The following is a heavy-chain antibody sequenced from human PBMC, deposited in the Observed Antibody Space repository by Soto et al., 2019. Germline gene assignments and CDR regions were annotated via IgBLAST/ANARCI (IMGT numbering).Heavy chain of an antibody. Sequence: SVKVSCKASGSTFTSSAVQWVRQARGQRLEWIGWIVVGSGNTNYAQKFQERVTITRDMSTSTAYMELSSLRSEDTAVYYCAARSGYFYGMDVWGQGTTVTVSS. CDR3: AARSGYFYGMDV. CDR1: GSTFTSSA. J-gene: IGHJ6*02. CDR2: IVVGSGNT. D-gene: IGHD3-3*01. V-gene: IGHV1-58*01.